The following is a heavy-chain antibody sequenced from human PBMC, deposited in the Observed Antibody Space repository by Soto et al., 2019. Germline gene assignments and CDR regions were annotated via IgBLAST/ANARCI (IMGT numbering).Heavy chain of an antibody. Sequence: QLQLQESGPGLVKPSETRSLTCTVSGGSISSSSYYWGWIRQPPGKGLEWIGSIYYSGSTYYNPSLKSRVTISVDTSKNQFSLKLSSVTAADTAVYYCARHYYYDSSGYYQKLIWYFDLWGRGTLVTVSS. CDR2: IYYSGST. V-gene: IGHV4-39*01. J-gene: IGHJ2*01. D-gene: IGHD3-22*01. CDR1: GGSISSSSYY. CDR3: ARHYYYDSSGYYQKLIWYFDL.